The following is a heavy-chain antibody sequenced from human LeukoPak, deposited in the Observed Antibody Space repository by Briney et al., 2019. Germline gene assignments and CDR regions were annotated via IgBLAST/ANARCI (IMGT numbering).Heavy chain of an antibody. J-gene: IGHJ4*02. Sequence: SETLSLTCTVSGGSISSGGHYWSWIRQHPGKGLEWIGYIYYSGGTYYNPSLKSRVTISVDTSKNQFSLKLSSVTAADTAVYYCARGRLGAQDYWGQGTLVTVSS. D-gene: IGHD7-27*01. V-gene: IGHV4-31*03. CDR2: IYYSGGT. CDR3: ARGRLGAQDY. CDR1: GGSISSGGHY.